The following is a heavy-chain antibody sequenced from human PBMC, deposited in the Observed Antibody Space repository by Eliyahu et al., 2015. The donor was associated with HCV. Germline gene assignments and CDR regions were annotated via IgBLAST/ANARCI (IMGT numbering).Heavy chain of an antibody. CDR2: IXPILGIA. CDR1: GGTXSSXX. D-gene: IGHD5-24*01. V-gene: IGHV1-69*02. Sequence: QVQLVQSGAEVKKPGSSVKVSCKASGGTXSSXXISWVRPAPGQGLEWRGGIXPILGIANYAQKFQGRVTITADKSTSTAYMELSSLRSEDTAVYYCARAGRWLQFYYYYGMDVWGQGTTVTVSS. J-gene: IGHJ6*02. CDR3: ARAGRWLQFYYYYGMDV.